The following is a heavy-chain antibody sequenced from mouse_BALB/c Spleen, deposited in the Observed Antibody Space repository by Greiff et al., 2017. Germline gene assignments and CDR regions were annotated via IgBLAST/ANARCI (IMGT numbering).Heavy chain of an antibody. J-gene: IGHJ3*01. CDR1: GFSLTSYG. CDR3: ARDRPPFAY. CDR2: IWAGGST. V-gene: IGHV2-9*02. Sequence: VKLVESGPGLVAPSQSLSITCTVSGFSLTSYGVHWVRQPPGKGLEWLGVIWAGGSTNYNSALMSRLSISKDNSKSQVFLKMNSLQTDDTAMYYCARDRPPFAYWGQGTLVTVSA.